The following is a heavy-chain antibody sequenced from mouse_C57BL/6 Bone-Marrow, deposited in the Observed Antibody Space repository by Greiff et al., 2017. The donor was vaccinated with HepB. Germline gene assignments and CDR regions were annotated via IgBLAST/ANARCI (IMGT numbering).Heavy chain of an antibody. D-gene: IGHD1-1*01. Sequence: QGQLQQPGAELVRPGSSVKLSCKASGYTFTSYWMDWVKQRPGQGLEWIGNIYPSDSETHYNQKFKDKATLTVDKSSSTAYMQLSSLTSEDSAVYYCARGTLRDMDYWGQGTSVTVSS. J-gene: IGHJ4*01. V-gene: IGHV1-61*01. CDR1: GYTFTSYW. CDR2: IYPSDSET. CDR3: ARGTLRDMDY.